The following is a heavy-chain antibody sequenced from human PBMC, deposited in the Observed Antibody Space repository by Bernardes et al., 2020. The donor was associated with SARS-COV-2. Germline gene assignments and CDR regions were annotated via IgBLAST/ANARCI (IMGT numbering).Heavy chain of an antibody. Sequence: GGSLRLSCAASGFTVNSTYLNWVRQAPGKGLEWVSVIYIGGSTSYADSVKGRFTISRDNSQNTVYLQMNSVRAEDTAVYYCARGGFWRYCSDTSCYVDYWGQGTLVTVSS. J-gene: IGHJ4*02. D-gene: IGHD2-2*01. V-gene: IGHV3-53*01. CDR1: GFTVNSTY. CDR2: IYIGGST. CDR3: ARGGFWRYCSDTSCYVDY.